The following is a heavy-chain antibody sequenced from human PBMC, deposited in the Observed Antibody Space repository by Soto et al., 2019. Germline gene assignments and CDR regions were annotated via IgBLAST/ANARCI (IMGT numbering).Heavy chain of an antibody. CDR3: ARHYSRVAVPFDY. CDR2: IYYSGST. D-gene: IGHD3-22*01. V-gene: IGHV4-30-4*01. J-gene: IGHJ4*02. CDR1: GGSISSGDNY. Sequence: PSETLSLTCTVSGGSISSGDNYWRWIRQPPGKGLEWIGYIYYSGSTYYNPSLKSRISISVDTSKKQFSLKLSSVTAADTAVYFCARHYSRVAVPFDYWGQGTLVTVSS.